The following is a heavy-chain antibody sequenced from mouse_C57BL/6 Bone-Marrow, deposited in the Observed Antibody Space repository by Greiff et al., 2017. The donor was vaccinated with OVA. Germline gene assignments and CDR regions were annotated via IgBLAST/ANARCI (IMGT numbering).Heavy chain of an antibody. CDR3: ARSNYDYDGPYAMDY. CDR1: GYTFTSYW. CDR2: IAPSDSYT. J-gene: IGHJ4*01. Sequence: QVQLQQPGAELVKPGASVKLSCKASGYTFTSYWMQWVKQRPGQGLEWIGEIAPSDSYTNYNQKFKGKATLTVDTSSSTAYMQLSSLTSEDSAVYYCARSNYDYDGPYAMDYWGQGTSVTVSS. D-gene: IGHD2-4*01. V-gene: IGHV1-50*01.